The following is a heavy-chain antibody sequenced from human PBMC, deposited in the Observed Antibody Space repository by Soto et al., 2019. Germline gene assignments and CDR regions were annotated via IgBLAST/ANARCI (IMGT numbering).Heavy chain of an antibody. CDR1: GGSISSGDYY. CDR3: ARAILTGPIGWFDP. V-gene: IGHV4-30-4*01. CDR2: IYYSGST. Sequence: SETLSLTCTVSGGSISSGDYYWSWIRQPPGKGLEWIGYIYYSGSTYYNPSLKSRVTISVDTSKNQFSLKLSSVTAADTAVYYCARAILTGPIGWFDPWGQGTLVTVSS. D-gene: IGHD3-9*01. J-gene: IGHJ5*02.